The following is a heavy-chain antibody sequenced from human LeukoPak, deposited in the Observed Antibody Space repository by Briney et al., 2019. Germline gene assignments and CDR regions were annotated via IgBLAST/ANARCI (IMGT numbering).Heavy chain of an antibody. V-gene: IGHV4-61*08. CDR1: GGSISSGDYY. CDR2: IYYSGTT. CDR3: ARRGDGYNFDY. Sequence: SETLSLTCTVSGGSISSGDYYWSWIRQPPGKGLEWVGYIYYSGTTYYNPSLKSRVTISVDTSKNQFSLKLSSVTAADAAVYYCARRGDGYNFDYWGQGTLVTVSS. J-gene: IGHJ4*02. D-gene: IGHD5-24*01.